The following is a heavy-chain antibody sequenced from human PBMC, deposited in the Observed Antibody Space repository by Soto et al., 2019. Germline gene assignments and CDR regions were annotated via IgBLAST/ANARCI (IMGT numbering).Heavy chain of an antibody. CDR1: GYTFTGYY. CDR3: ARERALLWFGELSGKNWFDP. V-gene: IGHV1-2*02. D-gene: IGHD3-10*01. J-gene: IGHJ5*02. CDR2: INPNSGGT. Sequence: ASVKVSCKASGYTFTGYYMHWVRQAPGQGLEWMGWINPNSGGTNYAQKFQGRVTMTRDTSISTAYMELSRLRSDDTAVYYCARERALLWFGELSGKNWFDPWGQGTLVTVSS.